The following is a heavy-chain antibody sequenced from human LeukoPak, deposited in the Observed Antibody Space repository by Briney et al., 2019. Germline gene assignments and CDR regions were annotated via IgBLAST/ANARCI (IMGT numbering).Heavy chain of an antibody. J-gene: IGHJ1*01. V-gene: IGHV3-74*01. Sequence: GGSLRLSCAASGFTFSSYAMSWVRQAPGKGLVWVSRIKSDGSTNYADSVKGRFTISRDNAKNTVSLQMNSLRAEDTGVYYCARAPSEIGGYYPEYFRHWGQGTLVTVSS. CDR1: GFTFSSYA. CDR2: IKSDGST. D-gene: IGHD3-22*01. CDR3: ARAPSEIGGYYPEYFRH.